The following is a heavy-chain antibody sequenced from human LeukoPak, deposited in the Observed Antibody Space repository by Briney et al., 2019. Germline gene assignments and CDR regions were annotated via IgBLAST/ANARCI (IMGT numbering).Heavy chain of an antibody. Sequence: GESLKISCKGSGYSFTSYWIGWVRQVPGKGLEWMGIIYPGDSDTRYSPSFQGQVTISADKSISTAYLQWSSLKASDTAMYYCARLVGSDSSVYPGAFDIWGQGTMVTVSS. V-gene: IGHV5-51*01. CDR3: ARLVGSDSSVYPGAFDI. CDR1: GYSFTSYW. CDR2: IYPGDSDT. J-gene: IGHJ3*02. D-gene: IGHD3-22*01.